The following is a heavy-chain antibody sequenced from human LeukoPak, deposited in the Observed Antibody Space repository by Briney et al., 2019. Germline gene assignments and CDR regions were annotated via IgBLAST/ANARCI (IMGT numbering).Heavy chain of an antibody. CDR2: ISGSGGST. V-gene: IGHV3-23*01. D-gene: IGHD2-2*01. J-gene: IGHJ4*02. CDR3: AKRKYQLLDRPHFDY. Sequence: GGSLRLSCAASGFTFSSYAMSWVRQAPGKGLEWVSAISGSGGSTYYADSVKGRFTISRDNSKNTLYLQMNSLRAEDTAVYYCAKRKYQLLDRPHFDYWGQGTLVTVSS. CDR1: GFTFSSYA.